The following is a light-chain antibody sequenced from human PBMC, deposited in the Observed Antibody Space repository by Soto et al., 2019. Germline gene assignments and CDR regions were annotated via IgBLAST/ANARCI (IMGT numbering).Light chain of an antibody. CDR3: QQYNSYPWT. CDR2: KAS. CDR1: QSINNW. J-gene: IGKJ1*01. Sequence: DIQMTQSPSTLSASVGDRVTITCRASQSINNWLAWYQQKPGQAPKLLIYKASSLESGVPSRFSGSGSGTEFSLTVSSLQPDDFATYYCQQYNSYPWTFGQGTKVEIK. V-gene: IGKV1-5*03.